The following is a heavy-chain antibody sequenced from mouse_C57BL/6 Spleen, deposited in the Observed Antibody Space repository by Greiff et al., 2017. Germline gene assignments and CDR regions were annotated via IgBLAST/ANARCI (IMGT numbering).Heavy chain of an antibody. D-gene: IGHD2-5*01. Sequence: EVQVVESEGGLVQPGSSMKLSCTASGFTFSDYYMAWVRQVPEKGLEWVANINYDGSSTYYLDSLKSRFIISSDNAKNILYLQMSSLKSEDTATYYCARYYSNYGWYFDVWGTGTTVTVSS. V-gene: IGHV5-16*01. CDR2: INYDGSST. CDR1: GFTFSDYY. CDR3: ARYYSNYGWYFDV. J-gene: IGHJ1*03.